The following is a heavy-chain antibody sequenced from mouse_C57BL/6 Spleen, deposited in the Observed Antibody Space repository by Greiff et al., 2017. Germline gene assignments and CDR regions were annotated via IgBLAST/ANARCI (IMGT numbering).Heavy chain of an antibody. CDR2: ISSGSSTI. V-gene: IGHV5-17*01. Sequence: EVKLVESGGGLVKPGGSRKLSCAASGFTLGDYGRHGVRQAPEKGLEWVAYISSGSSTIYYADTVKGRFTISRDKAKNTLFLQMTSLRSEDTAMYYCARGLGRRAMDYWGQGTSVTVSS. CDR1: GFTLGDYG. J-gene: IGHJ4*01. CDR3: ARGLGRRAMDY. D-gene: IGHD4-1*01.